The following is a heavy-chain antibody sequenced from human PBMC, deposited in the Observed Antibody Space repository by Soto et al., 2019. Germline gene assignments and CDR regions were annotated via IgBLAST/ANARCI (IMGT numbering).Heavy chain of an antibody. D-gene: IGHD3-3*01. CDR2: INAGNGNT. Sequence: ASVKVSCKASGYTFTSYAMHWVRQAPGQRLEWMGWINAGNGNTKYSQKFQGRVTITRDTSSSTAYMELSSLRSEDTAVYYCARVSGYYAPDYWGQGTXVTVSS. CDR3: ARVSGYYAPDY. V-gene: IGHV1-3*01. CDR1: GYTFTSYA. J-gene: IGHJ4*02.